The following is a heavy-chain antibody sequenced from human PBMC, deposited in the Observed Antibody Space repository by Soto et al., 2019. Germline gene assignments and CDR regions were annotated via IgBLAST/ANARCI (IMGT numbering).Heavy chain of an antibody. D-gene: IGHD5-18*01. CDR1: GYTFTIYG. Sequence: SSVKVSCKASGYTFTIYGISWVRQAPGQGLEWMGWISAYNGNTNYAQKLQGRVTMTTDTSTSTAYMDLRSLRSDDTAVYYCARERDTAEYYFYDWGQGTLVTVSS. CDR2: ISAYNGNT. V-gene: IGHV1-18*01. CDR3: ARERDTAEYYFYD. J-gene: IGHJ4*02.